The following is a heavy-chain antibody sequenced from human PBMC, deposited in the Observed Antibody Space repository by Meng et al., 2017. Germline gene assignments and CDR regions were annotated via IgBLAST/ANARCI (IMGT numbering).Heavy chain of an antibody. CDR3: ARDGPNSGYDPYYFDY. CDR2: IWYDGSNK. D-gene: IGHD5-12*01. CDR1: GFTFSDYY. J-gene: IGHJ4*02. Sequence: GESLKISCAASGFTFSDYYMSWIRQAPGKGLEWVAVIWYDGSNKYYADSVKGRFTISRDNSKNTLYLQMNSLRAEDTAVYYCARDGPNSGYDPYYFDYWGQGTLVTVSS. V-gene: IGHV3-33*08.